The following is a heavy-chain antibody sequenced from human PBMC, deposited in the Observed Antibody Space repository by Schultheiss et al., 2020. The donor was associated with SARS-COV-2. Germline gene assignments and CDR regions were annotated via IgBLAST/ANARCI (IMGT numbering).Heavy chain of an antibody. CDR2: ISGSGGST. CDR3: ARDPGTVGYYGMDV. V-gene: IGHV3-23*01. J-gene: IGHJ6*02. CDR1: GFTFSSYA. D-gene: IGHD4-23*01. Sequence: GESLKISCAASGFTFSSYAMSWVRQAPGKGLEWVSAISGSGGSTYYADSVKGRFTISRDNSKNTLYLQMNSLRAEDTAVYYCARDPGTVGYYGMDVWGQGTTVTVSS.